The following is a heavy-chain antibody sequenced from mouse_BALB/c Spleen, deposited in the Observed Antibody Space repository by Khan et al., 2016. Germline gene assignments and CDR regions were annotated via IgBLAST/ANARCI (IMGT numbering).Heavy chain of an antibody. CDR3: ARHPYNGCKAA. Sequence: EVKLLESGGGLVQPGGSLKLSCAASGFDLSRYWMSWVRQAPGKGLEWIGEMNPDSSTINYTPSLKDKFIISRDHAKNTLYLQMSKVRSEDNTLYDDARHPYNGCKAAWSQGTTRTVSS. V-gene: IGHV4-1*02. CDR2: MNPDSSTI. D-gene: IGHD6-1*01. CDR1: GFDLSRYW. J-gene: IGHJ2*01.